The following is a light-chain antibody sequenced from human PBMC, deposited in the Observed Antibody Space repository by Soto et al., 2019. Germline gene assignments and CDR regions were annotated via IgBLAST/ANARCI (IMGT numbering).Light chain of an antibody. CDR1: VSNIGSNT. V-gene: IGLV1-44*01. Sequence: QSVLTQSPSASGPPGQRVTISCSGSVSNIGSNTVNWYQHLPGTAPRFLIYSNDQRPSGVPDRVSGSKSGTSASLAISGLQSEDEADYYCAAWDDSLNAYVFGTGTKVTVL. CDR2: SND. J-gene: IGLJ1*01. CDR3: AAWDDSLNAYV.